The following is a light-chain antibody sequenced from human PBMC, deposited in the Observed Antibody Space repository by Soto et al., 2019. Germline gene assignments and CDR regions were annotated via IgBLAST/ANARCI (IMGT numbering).Light chain of an antibody. V-gene: IGKV3-20*01. CDR1: QSVPSAY. CDR3: QQYGPSPMYT. J-gene: IGKJ2*01. Sequence: EAVLTQSPDTLSLSPGERATLSCRASQSVPSAYLAWYQQKPGQAPGLLIYGTSSRATGVPDRFGGSGSWTGFTLTITRLEPEDFAVYYCQQYGPSPMYTFGQGTRLEIK. CDR2: GTS.